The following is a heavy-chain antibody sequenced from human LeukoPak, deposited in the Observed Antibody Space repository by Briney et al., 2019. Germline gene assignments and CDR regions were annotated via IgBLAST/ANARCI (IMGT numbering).Heavy chain of an antibody. Sequence: PGRSLRLSCAASGFTFADYAMHWVRQAPGKGLEWVSGFCWDSGRIGYADSVKGRFTISRDNAKNSLYLQMNSLGAEDTALYYCAKDREAYGSYGPPYFDYWGQGTLVTVSS. CDR1: GFTFADYA. D-gene: IGHD5-18*01. CDR2: FCWDSGRI. V-gene: IGHV3-9*01. CDR3: AKDREAYGSYGPPYFDY. J-gene: IGHJ4*02.